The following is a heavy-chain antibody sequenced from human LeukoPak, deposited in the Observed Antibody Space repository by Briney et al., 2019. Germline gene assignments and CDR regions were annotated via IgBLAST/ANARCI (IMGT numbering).Heavy chain of an antibody. CDR2: INPNSGGT. D-gene: IGHD6-19*01. J-gene: IGHJ4*02. Sequence: ASVKVSCKASGYTFTGYCMHWVRQAPGQGLEWMGRINPNSGGTNYAQKFQRRVTMTRDTSISTAYMELSRLRSDDTAVYYCARDTYSSGWYDGDYWGQGTLVTVSS. V-gene: IGHV1-2*06. CDR3: ARDTYSSGWYDGDY. CDR1: GYTFTGYC.